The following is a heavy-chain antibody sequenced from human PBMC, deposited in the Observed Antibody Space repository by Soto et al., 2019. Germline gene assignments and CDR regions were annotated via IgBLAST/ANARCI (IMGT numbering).Heavy chain of an antibody. Sequence: WESLKISCKGSGYSFTSYWIGWVLQMPGKGLEWMGIIYPGDSDTRYSPSFQGQVTISADKSISTAYLQWSSLKASDTAMYYCARAPRYYYDSSGYQIDYWGQGTPVTVSS. CDR3: ARAPRYYYDSSGYQIDY. J-gene: IGHJ4*02. CDR1: GYSFTSYW. V-gene: IGHV5-51*01. CDR2: IYPGDSDT. D-gene: IGHD3-22*01.